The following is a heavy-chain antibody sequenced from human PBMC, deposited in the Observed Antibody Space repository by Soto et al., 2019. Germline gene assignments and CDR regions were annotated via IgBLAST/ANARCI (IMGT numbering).Heavy chain of an antibody. V-gene: IGHV4-34*01. CDR1: GDSLSGYA. J-gene: IGHJ5*02. D-gene: IGHD3-9*01. Sequence: PSDTLSLTCDVHGDSLSGYAWSWIRQPPGKGLEWIGEITFRGVTNYHPSLKSRLSMSVDTSKNRISLNVSSVTAADTALYFCARKLEASIRHVEWFSYKWFDPWGPGTLVPVS. CDR2: ITFRGVT. CDR3: ARKLEASIRHVEWFSYKWFDP.